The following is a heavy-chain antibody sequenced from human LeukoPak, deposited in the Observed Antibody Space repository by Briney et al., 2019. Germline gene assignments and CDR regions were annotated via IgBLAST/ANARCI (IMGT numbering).Heavy chain of an antibody. Sequence: PGGSLRLSCAASGFSFSTYDMTWVRQAPGKGLEWVSAISGSVSSTNYADSVKGRFTISRDNSKNTLYLQMNSLGAEDTAVYYCAKNTSGSYFDHWGQGTLVTVSS. J-gene: IGHJ4*02. D-gene: IGHD1-26*01. CDR3: AKNTSGSYFDH. CDR2: ISGSVSST. CDR1: GFSFSTYD. V-gene: IGHV3-23*01.